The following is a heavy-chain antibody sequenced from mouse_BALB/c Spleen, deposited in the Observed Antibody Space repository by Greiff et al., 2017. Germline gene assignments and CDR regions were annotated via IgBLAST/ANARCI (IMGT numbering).Heavy chain of an antibody. Sequence: DVKLQESGGGLVKPGGSLKLSCAASGFTFSDYYMYWVRQTPEKRLEWVATISDGGSYTYYPDSVKGRFTISRDNAKNNLYLQMSSLKSEDTAMYYCARDYYGSSSFDYWGQGTTLTVSS. J-gene: IGHJ2*01. D-gene: IGHD1-1*01. CDR2: ISDGGSYT. V-gene: IGHV5-4*02. CDR1: GFTFSDYY. CDR3: ARDYYGSSSFDY.